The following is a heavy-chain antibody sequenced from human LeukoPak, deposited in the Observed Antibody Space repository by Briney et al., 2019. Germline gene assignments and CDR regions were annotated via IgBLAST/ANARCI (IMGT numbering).Heavy chain of an antibody. CDR2: IYTSGST. J-gene: IGHJ5*02. CDR3: ARGGYLPEVWFDP. D-gene: IGHD5-18*01. Sequence: SETLSLTCTVSGGSISSGSYYWSWIRQPAGTGLEWIGRIYTSGSTNYNPSLKSRVTISVDTSKNQFSLKLSSVTAADTAVYYCARGGYLPEVWFDPWGQGTLVTVSS. V-gene: IGHV4-61*02. CDR1: GGSISSGSYY.